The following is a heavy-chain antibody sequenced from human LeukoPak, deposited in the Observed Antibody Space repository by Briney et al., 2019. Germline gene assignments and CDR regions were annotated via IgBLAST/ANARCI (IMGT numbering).Heavy chain of an antibody. CDR3: ARDGGIAAAGSNYYYGMDV. Sequence: SETLSLTCTVSGDSLSSSSYYWGWVRQPPGKGLEWFGIIYYSGSTNYNRSLQSRVNISVDTSKNQFSLKLSSVTAADTVVYYCARDGGIAAAGSNYYYGMDVWGKGTTVTVSS. V-gene: IGHV4-61*01. D-gene: IGHD6-13*01. J-gene: IGHJ6*04. CDR2: IYYSGST. CDR1: GDSLSSSSYY.